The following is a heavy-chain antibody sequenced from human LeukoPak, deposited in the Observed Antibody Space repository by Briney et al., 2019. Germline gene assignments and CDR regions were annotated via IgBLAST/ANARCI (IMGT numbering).Heavy chain of an antibody. Sequence: ASVKVSCKSAGYTFTGYYMHWVRQAPGQGLEWMGWINPNSGGSNYAQKFKGRVTMTRDTSISTAYMELSRLRSDDTAVYYCLGTGTTPPGVDYFDYWGQGTLVTVSS. CDR2: INPNSGGS. J-gene: IGHJ4*02. D-gene: IGHD1-1*01. CDR1: GYTFTGYY. V-gene: IGHV1-2*02. CDR3: LGTGTTPPGVDYFDY.